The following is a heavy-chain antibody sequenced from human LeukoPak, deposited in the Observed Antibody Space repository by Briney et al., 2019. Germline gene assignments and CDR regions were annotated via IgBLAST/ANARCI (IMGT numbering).Heavy chain of an antibody. CDR1: GFTFSDYY. V-gene: IGHV3-11*04. D-gene: IGHD3-22*01. CDR3: ARALYYYDSSGYYPLDY. J-gene: IGHJ4*02. Sequence: PGGSLRLSCAASGFTFSDYYMSWLRQARGKGLEWVSYISSSGSTIYYADSVKGRFTISRDNAKNSLYLQMNSLRAEDTAVYYCARALYYYDSSGYYPLDYWGQGTLVTVSS. CDR2: ISSSGSTI.